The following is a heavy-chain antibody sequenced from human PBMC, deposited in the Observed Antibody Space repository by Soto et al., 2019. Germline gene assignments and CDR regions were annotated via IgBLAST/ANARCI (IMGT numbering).Heavy chain of an antibody. CDR3: ARGVPAVLRFLEWSLYYYMDV. CDR2: INHSGST. Sequence: SETLSLTCAVYGGSFSGYYWSWIRQPPGKGLEWIGEINHSGSTNYNPSLKSRVTISVDTSKNQFSLKLSSVTAADTAVYYCARGVPAVLRFLEWSLYYYMDVWGKGTTVTVSS. V-gene: IGHV4-34*01. J-gene: IGHJ6*03. CDR1: GGSFSGYY. D-gene: IGHD3-3*01.